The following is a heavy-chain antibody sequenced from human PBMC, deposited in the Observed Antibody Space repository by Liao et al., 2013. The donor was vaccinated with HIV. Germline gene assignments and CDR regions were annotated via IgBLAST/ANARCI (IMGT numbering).Heavy chain of an antibody. CDR1: GGSISDYY. CDR3: ARVKIYLSNAFDI. V-gene: IGHV4-4*08. CDR2: IYTSGST. D-gene: IGHD2/OR15-2a*01. Sequence: QVQLQESGSGLVKPSETLSLTCNVSGGSISDYYWSWIRQSPGKGLEWIGRIYTSGSTNYNPSLKSRVTISVDTSKNQFSLKLSSVTAADTAVYYCARVKIYLSNAFDIWGQGTMVTVSS. J-gene: IGHJ3*02.